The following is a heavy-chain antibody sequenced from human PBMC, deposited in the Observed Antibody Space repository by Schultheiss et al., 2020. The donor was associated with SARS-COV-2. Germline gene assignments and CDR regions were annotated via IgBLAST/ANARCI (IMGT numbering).Heavy chain of an antibody. Sequence: SGPTLVKPTETLTLTCTFSGFSLSTSGMCVSWIRQPPGKALEWLALIYWNDDKRYSPSLKSRLTITKDTSKSQVVLTMTNMDPVDTATYYCARIAGYSYSGNAFDIWGQGTMVTVSS. V-gene: IGHV2-5*01. CDR3: ARIAGYSYSGNAFDI. D-gene: IGHD5-18*01. CDR1: GFSLSTSGMC. J-gene: IGHJ3*02. CDR2: IYWNDDK.